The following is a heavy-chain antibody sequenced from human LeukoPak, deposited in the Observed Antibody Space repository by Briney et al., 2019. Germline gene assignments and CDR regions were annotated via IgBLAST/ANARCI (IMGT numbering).Heavy chain of an antibody. Sequence: GGSLRLSCAASGFTFSSYWMSWVRQAPGKGLEWVADIKQDGFEKYYVDSVKGRFTISRDNAKNSLYLQMNSLRAEDTAVYYCARGTGMATIQGYYYYMDVWGKGTTVTVSS. CDR2: IKQDGFEK. J-gene: IGHJ6*03. CDR3: ARGTGMATIQGYYYYMDV. V-gene: IGHV3-7*01. D-gene: IGHD5-24*01. CDR1: GFTFSSYW.